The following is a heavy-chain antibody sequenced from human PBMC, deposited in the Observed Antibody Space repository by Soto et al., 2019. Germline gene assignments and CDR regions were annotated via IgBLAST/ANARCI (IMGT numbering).Heavy chain of an antibody. CDR1: GGSISSYY. CDR3: ARVHPPTENYYYYYYMDV. J-gene: IGHJ6*03. CDR2: IYYSGST. V-gene: IGHV4-59*01. Sequence: SETLSLPCTVSGGSISSYYWSWIRQPPGKGLEWIGYIYYSGSTNYNPSLKSRVTISVDTSKNQFSLKLSSVTAADTAVYYCARVHPPTENYYYYYYMDVWGKGTTVTVSS.